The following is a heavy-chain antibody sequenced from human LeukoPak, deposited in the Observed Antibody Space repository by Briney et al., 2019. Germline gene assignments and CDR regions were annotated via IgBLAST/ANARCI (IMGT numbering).Heavy chain of an antibody. CDR2: IIPIFGTA. V-gene: IGHV1-69*13. CDR3: ARGYCSGGSCLGYYYYYMDV. J-gene: IGHJ6*03. Sequence: GASVKVSCKASGGTFSSYAISWVRQAPGQGLEWMGGIIPIFGTANYAQKFQGRVTITADESTSTAYMELSSLGSEDTAVYYCARGYCSGGSCLGYYYYYMDVWGKGPTVTISS. CDR1: GGTFSSYA. D-gene: IGHD2-15*01.